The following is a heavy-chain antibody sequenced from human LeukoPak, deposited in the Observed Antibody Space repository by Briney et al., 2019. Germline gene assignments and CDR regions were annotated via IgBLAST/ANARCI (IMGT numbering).Heavy chain of an antibody. D-gene: IGHD4-17*01. CDR2: ISAYNGNT. CDR3: ARGDTVTTDY. V-gene: IGHV1-18*01. CDR1: GYTFTSYG. J-gene: IGHJ4*02. Sequence: GESLKVSCRASGYTFTSYGISWVRQAPGQGLEWMGWISAYNGNTNYAQNLQGRVTMTTDTSTSTAYMELRSLRSDDTAVYYCARGDTVTTDYWGQGTLVTVSS.